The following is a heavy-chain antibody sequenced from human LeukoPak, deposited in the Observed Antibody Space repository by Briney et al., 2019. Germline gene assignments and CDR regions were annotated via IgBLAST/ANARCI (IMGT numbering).Heavy chain of an antibody. Sequence: GGSLRLSCAASGFTFSSYWMSWVRQAPGKGLEWVANIKEDGSEKKYYEDSVKGRFTISRDNTKKSLYLQMNSLRAEDTAVYYCARGAYRYEYWGQGTLVTVSS. D-gene: IGHD2-21*01. V-gene: IGHV3-7*04. CDR3: ARGAYRYEY. J-gene: IGHJ4*02. CDR1: GFTFSSYW. CDR2: IKEDGSEKK.